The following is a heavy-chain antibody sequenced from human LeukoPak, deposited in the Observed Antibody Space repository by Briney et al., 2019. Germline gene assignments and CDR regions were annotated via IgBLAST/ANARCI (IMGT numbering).Heavy chain of an antibody. Sequence: GGSLRLSCAAFGFSFSNFSMNWVRQTPGKGLEWISYISSGSDTIYYAGSVEGRFTISRDSAENSLYLQMNSLRDEDTAVYYCARGSIYYYDSSGYYRGFDYWGQGTLVTVSS. J-gene: IGHJ4*02. CDR1: GFSFSNFS. D-gene: IGHD3-22*01. CDR2: ISSGSDTI. V-gene: IGHV3-48*02. CDR3: ARGSIYYYDSSGYYRGFDY.